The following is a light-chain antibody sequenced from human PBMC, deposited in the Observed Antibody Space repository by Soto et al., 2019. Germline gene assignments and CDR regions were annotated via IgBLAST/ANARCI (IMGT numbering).Light chain of an antibody. CDR1: TGAVTSGHY. Sequence: QALVTQEPSLTVSPGGTVTLTCGSSTGAVTSGHYPYWFQQKPGQAPRTLIFDTSNKHSYTPARFSGSLLGGKAALTLSGAQPEDEADYYCLLSYSAIGVFGGGTKVTVL. CDR3: LLSYSAIGV. CDR2: DTS. J-gene: IGLJ2*01. V-gene: IGLV7-46*01.